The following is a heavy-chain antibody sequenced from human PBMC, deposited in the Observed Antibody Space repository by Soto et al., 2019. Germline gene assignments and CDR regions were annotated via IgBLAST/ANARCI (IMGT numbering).Heavy chain of an antibody. D-gene: IGHD4-17*01. Sequence: GWSLRLSCAASGFTFRSCAMSWVRQAPGKGLEWVSCIGPGGINSYIADSVKGRFTMSRDNSKNTLYLQMNNLKADDTAIYYCARDRGGHGDLFDYWGQGTLGTVSS. CDR2: IGPGGINS. J-gene: IGHJ4*02. CDR3: ARDRGGHGDLFDY. CDR1: GFTFRSCA. V-gene: IGHV3-23*01.